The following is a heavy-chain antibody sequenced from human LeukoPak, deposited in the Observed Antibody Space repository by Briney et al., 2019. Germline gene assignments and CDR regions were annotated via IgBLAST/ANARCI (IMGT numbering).Heavy chain of an antibody. J-gene: IGHJ4*02. CDR3: AKDEPYELTGDLVYSIDY. V-gene: IGHV3-30*18. CDR2: ISYDGSNK. D-gene: IGHD7-27*01. Sequence: GGSLRLSCAASGFTFSSYGMHWVRQAPGKGLEWVAVISYDGSNKYYADSVKGRFTISRDNSKNTLYLQMNSLRAEDTAVYYCAKDEPYELTGDLVYSIDYWGQGTLVTVSS. CDR1: GFTFSSYG.